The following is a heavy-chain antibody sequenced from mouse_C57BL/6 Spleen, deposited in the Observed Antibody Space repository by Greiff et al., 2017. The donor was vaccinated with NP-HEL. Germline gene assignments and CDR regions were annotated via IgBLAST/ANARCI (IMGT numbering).Heavy chain of an antibody. CDR1: GFTFSSYG. Sequence: EVQVVESGGDLVKPGGSLKLSCAASGFTFSSYGMSWVRQTPDKRLEWVATISSGGSYTYYPDSVKGRFTISRDNAKNTLYLQMSSLKSEDTAMYYCGRLGLTTVVADYWGQGTTLTVSS. CDR3: GRLGLTTVVADY. J-gene: IGHJ2*01. CDR2: ISSGGSYT. D-gene: IGHD1-1*01. V-gene: IGHV5-6*01.